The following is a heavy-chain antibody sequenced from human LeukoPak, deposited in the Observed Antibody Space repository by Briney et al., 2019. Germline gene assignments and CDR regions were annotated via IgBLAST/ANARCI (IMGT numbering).Heavy chain of an antibody. CDR2: INPNSGGT. D-gene: IGHD3-10*01. CDR3: ARDRGGTGDHWFDP. V-gene: IGHV1-2*04. CDR1: GYTFTGYY. Sequence: GESLKISCKGSGYTFTGYYMHWVRQAPGQGLEWMGWINPNSGGTNYAQKFQGWVTMTRDTSISTAYMELSRLRSDDTAVYYCARDRGGTGDHWFDPWGQGTLVTVSS. J-gene: IGHJ5*02.